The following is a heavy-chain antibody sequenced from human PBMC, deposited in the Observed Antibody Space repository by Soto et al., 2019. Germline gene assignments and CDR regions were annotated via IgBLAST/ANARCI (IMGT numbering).Heavy chain of an antibody. D-gene: IGHD3-22*01. CDR2: INAGNGNT. CDR1: GYTFTSYS. Sequence: GASVKVSCKASGYTFTSYSMHWVRQAPGQRLEWMGWINAGNGNTKYSQKFQGRVTITRDTSASTAYMELSSLRSEDTAVYYCARAYYDSSGYLTPFDYWGQGTLVTVSS. J-gene: IGHJ4*02. V-gene: IGHV1-3*01. CDR3: ARAYYDSSGYLTPFDY.